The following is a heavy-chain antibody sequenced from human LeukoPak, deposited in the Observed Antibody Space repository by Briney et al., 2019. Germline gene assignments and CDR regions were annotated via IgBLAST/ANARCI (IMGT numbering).Heavy chain of an antibody. J-gene: IGHJ4*02. CDR1: GFTFSIYG. D-gene: IGHD2-2*03. Sequence: GGSLRLSCATSGFTFSIYGMHWVRQAPGKGLEWLAVIAYDGSYEYYADSVKGRFTISRDNSKNTLYLQMNSLRAEDTAEYYCAKFVGTTNGYCSSTSCSNVDYWGQGTLVTVSS. CDR2: IAYDGSYE. V-gene: IGHV3-30*18. CDR3: AKFVGTTNGYCSSTSCSNVDY.